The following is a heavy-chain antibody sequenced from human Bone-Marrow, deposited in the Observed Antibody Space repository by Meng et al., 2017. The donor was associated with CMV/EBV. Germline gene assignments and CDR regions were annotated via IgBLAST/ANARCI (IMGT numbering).Heavy chain of an antibody. V-gene: IGHV3-74*01. J-gene: IGHJ5*02. CDR2: INSDGSST. Sequence: GESLKISCAASGFTFSSYWMHWVRQAPGKGLVWVSRINSDGSSTSYADSEKGRFTISRDNAKNTLYLQMNSLRAEDTAVYYCARGRRSGYYSSWFDPWGQGTLVTVSS. D-gene: IGHD3-3*01. CDR3: ARGRRSGYYSSWFDP. CDR1: GFTFSSYW.